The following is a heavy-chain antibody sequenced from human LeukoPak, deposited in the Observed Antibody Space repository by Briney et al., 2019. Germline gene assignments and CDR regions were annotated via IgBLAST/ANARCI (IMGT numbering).Heavy chain of an antibody. V-gene: IGHV1-69*04. D-gene: IGHD1-26*01. CDR3: ARDLEGAIHPFDY. Sequence: ASVDVSCKASGGTFSSYAISWVRQAPGQGLEWMGRIIPILGIANYAQKFQGRVTITADKSTSTAYMELSSLRSEDTAVYYCARDLEGAIHPFDYWGQGTLVTVSS. J-gene: IGHJ4*02. CDR1: GGTFSSYA. CDR2: IIPILGIA.